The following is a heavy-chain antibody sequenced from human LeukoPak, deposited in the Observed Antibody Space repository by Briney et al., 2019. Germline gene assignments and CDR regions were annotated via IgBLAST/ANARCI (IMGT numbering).Heavy chain of an antibody. V-gene: IGHV4-59*08. CDR3: AGHHPRNTVDF. CDR2: ISDIGSI. J-gene: IGHJ4*02. Sequence: SETLSLTCTVSGGSISSYYWSWIRQPPGKGLEWIAYISDIGSINYNPSLKSRVTISLDTSKNQFSLKLSSVTAADTAVYYCAGHHPRNTVDFWGQGTLVTVTS. D-gene: IGHD2/OR15-2a*01. CDR1: GGSISSYY.